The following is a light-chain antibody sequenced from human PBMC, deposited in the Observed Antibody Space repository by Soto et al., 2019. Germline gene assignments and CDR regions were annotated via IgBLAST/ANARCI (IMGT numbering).Light chain of an antibody. Sequence: QSALTQPPSASGSPGQSVTISCTGTSSDIGAYNFVSWYQQHPGKAPKLMIYEVSKRPSGVPDRFSGSKSGDTASLTVSGLQAEDEADYFCSSYAGRNSLVFGSGTKVTV. CDR2: EVS. V-gene: IGLV2-8*01. CDR3: SSYAGRNSLV. J-gene: IGLJ1*01. CDR1: SSDIGAYNF.